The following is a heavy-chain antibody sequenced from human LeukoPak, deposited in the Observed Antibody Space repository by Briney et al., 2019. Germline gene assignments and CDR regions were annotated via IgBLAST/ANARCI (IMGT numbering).Heavy chain of an antibody. CDR2: MNPNSGNT. CDR3: AQQLASSGQPDY. J-gene: IGHJ4*02. D-gene: IGHD6-6*01. CDR1: GYTFTSYD. Sequence: GASVKVSCKASGYTFTSYDINWVRQATGQGLEWMGWMNPNSGNTGYAQKFQGRVTMTRDMSTSTVYMELSSLRSEDTAVYYCAQQLASSGQPDYWGQGTLVTVSS. V-gene: IGHV1-8*01.